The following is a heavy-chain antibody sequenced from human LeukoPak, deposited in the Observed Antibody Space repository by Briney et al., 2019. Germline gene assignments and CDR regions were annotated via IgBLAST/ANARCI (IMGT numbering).Heavy chain of an antibody. Sequence: PSETLSLTCAVYGGSFSGYYWSWIRQPPGKGLEWIGEINHSGSTNYNPSLKSRVTISLDTSKNQFSLKLSSVTAADTAVYYCARGRYYDSSGYYSDNAYYFDYWGQGTLVTVSS. CDR2: INHSGST. D-gene: IGHD3-22*01. CDR1: GGSFSGYY. J-gene: IGHJ4*02. V-gene: IGHV4-34*01. CDR3: ARGRYYDSSGYYSDNAYYFDY.